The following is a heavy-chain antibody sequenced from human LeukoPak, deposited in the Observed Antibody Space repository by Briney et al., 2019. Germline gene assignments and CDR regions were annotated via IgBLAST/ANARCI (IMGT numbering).Heavy chain of an antibody. CDR1: GFTFSSYS. CDR3: AKDSRGYPSSSGFSNFDY. D-gene: IGHD6-19*01. J-gene: IGHJ4*02. V-gene: IGHV3-21*04. CDR2: ISSSSTYI. Sequence: KPGGSLRLSCAASGFTFSSYSMNWIRQAPGKGLEWVSSISSSSTYIYYADSVKGRFTISRDNAKNSLYLQMNSLRAEDTAVYYCAKDSRGYPSSSGFSNFDYWGQGTLVTVSS.